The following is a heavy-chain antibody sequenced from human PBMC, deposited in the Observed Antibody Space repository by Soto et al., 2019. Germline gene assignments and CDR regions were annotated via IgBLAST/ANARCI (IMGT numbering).Heavy chain of an antibody. CDR3: TTGLRVVPAAPYYYYYYMDV. CDR1: GFTFSNAW. CDR2: IKSKTDGGTT. V-gene: IGHV3-15*01. J-gene: IGHJ6*03. Sequence: GGSLRLSCAASGFTFSNAWMSWVRQAPGKGLEWVGRIKSKTDGGTTDYAAPVKGRFTISRDDSKNTLYLQMNSLKTEDTAVYYCTTGLRVVPAAPYYYYYYMDVWGKGTTVTVSS. D-gene: IGHD2-2*01.